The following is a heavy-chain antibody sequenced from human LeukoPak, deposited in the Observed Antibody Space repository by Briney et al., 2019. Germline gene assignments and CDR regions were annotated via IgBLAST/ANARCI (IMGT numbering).Heavy chain of an antibody. D-gene: IGHD6-19*01. CDR3: ASSSGWYSYLQH. J-gene: IGHJ1*01. Sequence: GGSLRLSCAASGFTVSSNYMSWVRQAPGKGLEWVSVIYSGGSTYYADSVKGRFTISRDNSKNTLYLQMNSLRADDTAVYYCASSSGWYSYLQHWGQGTLVTVSS. CDR2: IYSGGST. CDR1: GFTVSSNY. V-gene: IGHV3-53*01.